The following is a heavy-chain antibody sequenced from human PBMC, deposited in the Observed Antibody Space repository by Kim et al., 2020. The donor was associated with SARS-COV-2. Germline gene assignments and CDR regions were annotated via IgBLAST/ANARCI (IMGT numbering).Heavy chain of an antibody. Sequence: GSATSHPSLKSRVTISVNTSKNQFSRKLSSVTAADTAVYYCARGGDYFDSWGQGTLVTVSS. CDR3: ARGGDYFDS. V-gene: IGHV4-31*02. CDR2: GSA. J-gene: IGHJ4*02. D-gene: IGHD3-16*01.